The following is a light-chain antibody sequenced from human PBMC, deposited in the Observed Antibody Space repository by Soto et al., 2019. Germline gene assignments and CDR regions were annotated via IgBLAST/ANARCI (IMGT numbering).Light chain of an antibody. Sequence: DIQMTQSPSTLSASVGDRVTITCRASQSSSSWLAWYQQKPGKATKLLIYKASSLESVVPSRFSGSGSGTKFTPTISSLKPDDVADDDCQQYQSYPWSFAQWTKVEIK. CDR2: KAS. CDR1: QSSSSW. V-gene: IGKV1-5*03. J-gene: IGKJ1*01. CDR3: QQYQSYPWS.